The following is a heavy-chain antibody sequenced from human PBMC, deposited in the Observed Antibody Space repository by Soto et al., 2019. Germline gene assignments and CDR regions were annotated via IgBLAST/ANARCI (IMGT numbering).Heavy chain of an antibody. V-gene: IGHV3-23*01. CDR2: ISGSGGST. CDR1: GFTFSSYA. Sequence: GGSLRLSCAASGFTFSSYAMSWVRQAPGKGLEWVSAISGSGGSTYYADSVKGRFTISRDNSKNTLYLQMNSLRAEDTAVYYCAKALIAGYYYGMDVWGQGTTVTVSS. CDR3: AKALIAGYYYGMDV. J-gene: IGHJ6*02. D-gene: IGHD2-15*01.